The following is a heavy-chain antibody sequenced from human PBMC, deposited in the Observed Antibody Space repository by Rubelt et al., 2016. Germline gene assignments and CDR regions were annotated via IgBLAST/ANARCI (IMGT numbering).Heavy chain of an antibody. D-gene: IGHD3-3*01. CDR3: ARGPLYDFWSGYYPYFDY. V-gene: IGHV4-39*07. CDR2: INHSGST. J-gene: IGHJ4*02. Sequence: QLQLQESGPGLVEPSETLSLTCTVSGGPISSTSYYWSWIRQPPGKGLEWIGEINHSGSTNYNPSLRCRFPISGDTVKNQFSLKLSSVTAADTAVYYCARGPLYDFWSGYYPYFDYWGQGTLVTVSS. CDR1: GGPISSTSYY.